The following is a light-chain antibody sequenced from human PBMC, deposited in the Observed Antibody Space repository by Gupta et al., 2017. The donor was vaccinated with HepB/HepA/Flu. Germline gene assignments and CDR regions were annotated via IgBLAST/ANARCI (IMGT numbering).Light chain of an antibody. CDR2: QSS. V-gene: IGKV1-5*03. Sequence: DIQMTQSPSTLSASVGDRVTITCRASENINVWLAWYQQKPGKAPKLLIYQSSTLETGVPSRFVGSVSGTEFTLTIDSLQPDDFATYYCQEFHSYSRTFGQGTKV. CDR3: QEFHSYSRT. J-gene: IGKJ1*01. CDR1: ENINVW.